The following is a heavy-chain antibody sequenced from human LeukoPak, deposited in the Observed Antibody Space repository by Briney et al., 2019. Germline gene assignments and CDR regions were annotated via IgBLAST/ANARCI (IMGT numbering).Heavy chain of an antibody. CDR2: INTDESHT. J-gene: IGHJ4*02. CDR1: GYTFSRYW. V-gene: IGHV3-74*01. Sequence: PGGSLRLSCAASGYTFSRYWMHWVRQAPGKGLVWVSRINTDESHTSYADSVKGRFTISRDNSKNTLYLQMNSLRAEDTAVYYCANLDDIVVVVAATVYWGQGTLVTVSS. CDR3: ANLDDIVVVVAATVY. D-gene: IGHD2-15*01.